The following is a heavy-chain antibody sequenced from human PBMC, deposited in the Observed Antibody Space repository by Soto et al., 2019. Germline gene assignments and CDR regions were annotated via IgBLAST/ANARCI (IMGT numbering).Heavy chain of an antibody. D-gene: IGHD3-16*01. J-gene: IGHJ4*02. Sequence: EVQLVESGGGLVQTGGSLRLSCAASGFTVSTKYMSWVRQAPGKGLEWVSVIYSGGSTFYADSVRGRFPISRDNSKNTVNLQMNSLRAEDTAVYYCARDPWAADYWGQGTLVTVSS. CDR3: ARDPWAADY. CDR2: IYSGGST. V-gene: IGHV3-66*01. CDR1: GFTVSTKY.